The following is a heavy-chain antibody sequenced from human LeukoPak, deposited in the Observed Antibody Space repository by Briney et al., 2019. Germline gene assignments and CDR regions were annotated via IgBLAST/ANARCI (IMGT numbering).Heavy chain of an antibody. CDR3: AKEGAPQVSTWYDL. CDR1: GFTFSSYV. CDR2: IWYDGSSK. Sequence: RGSLRLSCVAPGFTFSSYVTHWVRQGPRKRLECVGVIWYDGSSKYYADSVKGRVSISRDNPRNTLYLQMNILRTEDTAVDYCAKEGAPQVSTWYDLWGQGTQVIVSS. D-gene: IGHD3-16*01. V-gene: IGHV3-30*02. J-gene: IGHJ5*02.